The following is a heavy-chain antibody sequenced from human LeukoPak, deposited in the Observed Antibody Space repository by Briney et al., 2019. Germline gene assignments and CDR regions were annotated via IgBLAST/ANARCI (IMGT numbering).Heavy chain of an antibody. CDR3: ARGGRWLQLGFDP. V-gene: IGHV4-59*12. CDR1: GGSISSYY. J-gene: IGHJ5*02. Sequence: SETLSLTCTVSGGSISSYYWSWIRQPPGKGLEWIGYIYYSGSTNYNPSLKSRVTISVDTSKNQFSLKLSSVTAADTAVYYCARGGRWLQLGFDPWGQGTLVTVSS. CDR2: IYYSGST. D-gene: IGHD5-12*01.